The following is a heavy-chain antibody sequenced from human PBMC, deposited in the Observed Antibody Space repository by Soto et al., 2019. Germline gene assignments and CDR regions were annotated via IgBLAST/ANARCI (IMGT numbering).Heavy chain of an antibody. CDR1: GFTFSSYS. D-gene: IGHD6-13*01. CDR2: ISSSSSYI. V-gene: IGHV3-21*01. J-gene: IGHJ4*02. CDR3: ARSQGIAAAGNFDY. Sequence: GGSLRLSCAASGFTFSSYSMNWVRQAPGKGLEWVSSISSSSSYIYYADSVKGRFTISRDNAKNSLYLQMNSLRAEDTAVYYCARSQGIAAAGNFDYWGQGTLVTVSS.